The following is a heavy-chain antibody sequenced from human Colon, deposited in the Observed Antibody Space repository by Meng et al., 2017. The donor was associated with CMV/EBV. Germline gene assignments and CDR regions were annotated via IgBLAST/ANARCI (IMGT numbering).Heavy chain of an antibody. V-gene: IGHV3-21*01. Sequence: LSLTCTTSGFAFDTFGMNWVRQAPGKGLEWVASISYGGTYIYYSDSVQGRFSISRDNPKNSMFLQMNSLRPEDTAIYYCARQTSSSSYDHWGQGTLVTVSS. CDR3: ARQTSSSSYDH. CDR2: ISYGGTYI. CDR1: GFAFDTFG. J-gene: IGHJ5*02. D-gene: IGHD2-2*01.